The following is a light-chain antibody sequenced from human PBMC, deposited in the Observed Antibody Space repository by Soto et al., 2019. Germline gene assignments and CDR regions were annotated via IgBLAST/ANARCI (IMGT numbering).Light chain of an antibody. CDR2: DAS. CDR1: QSVSSY. CDR3: QQRSNWPPYT. V-gene: IGKV3-11*01. J-gene: IGKJ2*01. Sequence: PGERATLSCRASQSVSSYLAWYQQKPGQAPRLLIYDASNRATGIPARFSGSGSGTDFTLTISSLEPEDFAVYYCQQRSNWPPYTFGQGSKLEIK.